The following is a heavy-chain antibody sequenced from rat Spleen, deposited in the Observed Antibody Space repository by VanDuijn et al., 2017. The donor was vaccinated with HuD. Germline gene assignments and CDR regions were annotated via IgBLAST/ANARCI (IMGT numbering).Heavy chain of an antibody. D-gene: IGHD1-1*01. CDR1: GFSLTSNG. CDR3: TRDLLLQWPYYFDY. J-gene: IGHJ2*01. V-gene: IGHV2S12*01. Sequence: QVQLKESGPGLVQPSQTLSLTCTVSGFSLTSNGVSWVRQPPGKGLEWIAAISSGGSTYYNSALKSRLSISRDTSKSQVFLKMNSLQTEDTAIYFCTRDLLLQWPYYFDYWGQGVMVTVSS. CDR2: ISSGGST.